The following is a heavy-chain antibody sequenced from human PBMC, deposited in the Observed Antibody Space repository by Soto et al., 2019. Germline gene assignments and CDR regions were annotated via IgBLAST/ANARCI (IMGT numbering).Heavy chain of an antibody. CDR3: ARSGYSYGPFDY. Sequence: GGSLRLSCAASGFTFSSYWMHWVRQAPGKGLVWVAHIDTDGSSTSYADSVKGRFTISRDNAKNTLYLQMNSLRAEDTAVYYCARSGYSYGPFDYWGQGTLVTVSS. V-gene: IGHV3-74*01. CDR1: GFTFSSYW. J-gene: IGHJ4*02. CDR2: IDTDGSST. D-gene: IGHD5-18*01.